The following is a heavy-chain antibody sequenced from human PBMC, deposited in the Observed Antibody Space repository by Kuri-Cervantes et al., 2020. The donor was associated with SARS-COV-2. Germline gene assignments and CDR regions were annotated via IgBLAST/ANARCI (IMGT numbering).Heavy chain of an antibody. V-gene: IGHV3-74*01. CDR3: ARDPITMRVLDY. D-gene: IGHD3-22*01. CDR2: INSDGSSR. J-gene: IGHJ4*02. CDR1: GFMFSRYW. Sequence: GESLKISCAASGFMFSRYWMSWVRQAPGKGLVWVSRINSDGSSRGYADSVKGRFTISRDNAKNTLFLQMNSLRAEDTAVYYCARDPITMRVLDYWGQGTLVTVSS.